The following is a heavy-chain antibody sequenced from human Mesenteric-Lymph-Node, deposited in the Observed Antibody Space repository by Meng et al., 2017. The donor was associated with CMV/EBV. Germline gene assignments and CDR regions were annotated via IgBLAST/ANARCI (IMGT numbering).Heavy chain of an antibody. CDR3: ARHMVNPGFDS. Sequence: VSGGSISGSENYYGGWVRQPPGKGLEWIGSIFHSGSTYYNPSLKSRVTISVDTSKNQFSLKVGSVAAADTAVYYCARHMVNPGFDSWGQGTLVTVSS. V-gene: IGHV4-39*01. CDR2: IFHSGST. D-gene: IGHD4/OR15-4a*01. CDR1: GGSISGSENYY. J-gene: IGHJ4*02.